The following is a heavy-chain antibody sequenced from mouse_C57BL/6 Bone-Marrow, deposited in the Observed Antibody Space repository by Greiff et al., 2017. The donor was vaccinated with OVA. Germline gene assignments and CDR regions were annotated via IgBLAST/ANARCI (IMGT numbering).Heavy chain of an antibody. J-gene: IGHJ3*01. CDR1: GFNIKDDY. Sequence: VQLQQSGAELVRPGASVKLSCTASGFNIKDDYMHWVKQRPEQGLERIGWIDPENGDTEYASKFQGKATITADTSSNTAYLQLSSLTSEDTAVYYCARKGYYGGVWFAYWGQGTLVTVSA. CDR3: ARKGYYGGVWFAY. V-gene: IGHV14-4*01. CDR2: IDPENGDT. D-gene: IGHD1-1*01.